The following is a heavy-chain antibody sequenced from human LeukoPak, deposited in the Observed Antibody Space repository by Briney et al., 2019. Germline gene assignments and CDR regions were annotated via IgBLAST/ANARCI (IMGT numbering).Heavy chain of an antibody. J-gene: IGHJ5*02. CDR2: MNPNSGNT. CDR1: GYTFTSYD. V-gene: IGHV1-8*01. D-gene: IGHD2-2*01. CDR3: ARGRGDRTVVVPAAISPYNWFDP. Sequence: GASVKVSCKASGYTFTSYDINWVRQATGQGLEWMGWMNPNSGNTGYAQKFQGRVTMTRNTSMSTAYMELSSLRSEDTAVYYCARGRGDRTVVVPAAISPYNWFDPWGQGTLVTVSS.